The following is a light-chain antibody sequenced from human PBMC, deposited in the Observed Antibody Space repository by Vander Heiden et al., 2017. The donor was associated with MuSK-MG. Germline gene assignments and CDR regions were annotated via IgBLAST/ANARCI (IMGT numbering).Light chain of an antibody. CDR2: DTS. J-gene: IGLJ2*01. CDR1: TGAVTSGHY. CDR3: LHSNSGAVV. V-gene: IGLV7-46*01. Sequence: QAVVTQEPSLTVSPGRTVPLTCGSSTGAVTSGHYPYWFQQKPAPAPLILMYDTSNKHSWTPSCVSGSLLAATAALTLSGAQAEDDYEYYSLHSNSGAVVFGGGTKLTVL.